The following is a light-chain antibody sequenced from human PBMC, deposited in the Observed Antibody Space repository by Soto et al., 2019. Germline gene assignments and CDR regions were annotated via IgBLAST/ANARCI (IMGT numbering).Light chain of an antibody. V-gene: IGLV2-14*03. CDR1: SSDIGAFTF. CDR2: DVN. J-gene: IGLJ1*01. CDR3: SSYTSSSTQV. Sequence: QSALTQPASVSGSPGQSITISCTGTSSDIGAFTFVSWYQQHPGKVPKLMIFDVNRRPSGVSDRFSGSKSGNTASLTISGLQAEDAGDYYCSSYTSSSTQVFGSGTKLTVL.